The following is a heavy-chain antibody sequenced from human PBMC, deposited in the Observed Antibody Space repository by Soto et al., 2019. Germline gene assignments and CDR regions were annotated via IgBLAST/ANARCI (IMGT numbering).Heavy chain of an antibody. CDR2: ISSSSSTI. J-gene: IGHJ3*02. Sequence: EVQLVESGGGLVQPGGSLRLSCAASGFTFSSYSMNWVRQAPGKGLEWVSYISSSSSTIYYADSVKGRFTISRDNAKNSLYLQMNSLIDEDTAVYYCARSDDFWSGDAFDIWGQGTMVTVSS. D-gene: IGHD3-3*01. CDR3: ARSDDFWSGDAFDI. CDR1: GFTFSSYS. V-gene: IGHV3-48*02.